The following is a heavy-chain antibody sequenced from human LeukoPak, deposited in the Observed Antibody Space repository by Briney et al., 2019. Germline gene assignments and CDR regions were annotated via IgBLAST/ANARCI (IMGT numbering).Heavy chain of an antibody. CDR2: IYYSGST. V-gene: IGHV4-59*01. CDR1: GGSISSYY. D-gene: IGHD3-3*01. Sequence: SETLSLTCTVSGGSISSYYWSWIRQPPGKGLEWIGYIYYSGSTNYNPSLKSRVTISVDTSKNQFSLKLSSVTAADTAVYYCARTPFGVVTGYIDYWGQGTLVTVSS. CDR3: ARTPFGVVTGYIDY. J-gene: IGHJ4*02.